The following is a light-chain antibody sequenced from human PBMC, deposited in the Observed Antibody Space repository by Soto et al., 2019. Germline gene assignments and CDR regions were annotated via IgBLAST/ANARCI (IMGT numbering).Light chain of an antibody. CDR1: SSNIGAGYD. CDR2: GNS. V-gene: IGLV1-40*01. Sequence: QAVVTQPPSVSGAPGQRVTISCTGSSSNIGAGYDVHWYQQLPGTAPKLLIYGNSNRPSGVPDRFSGSKSGTSASLAITGLQAEDEADYYCQSYDSSLSGFYVFGTGTKLTDL. CDR3: QSYDSSLSGFYV. J-gene: IGLJ1*01.